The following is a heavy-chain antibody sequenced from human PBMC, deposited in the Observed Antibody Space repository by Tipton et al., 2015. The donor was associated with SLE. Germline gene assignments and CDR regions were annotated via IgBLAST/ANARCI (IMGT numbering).Heavy chain of an antibody. CDR3: ARKRVSRRDGYKYGMDV. Sequence: VQLVQSGAEVKKPGESLKISCKGSGYSFTNYWIGWVRQMPGKGLEWMGIIYPGDSDTRYSPSFQGQVTISADKSISTAYLQWSSLKASDTAMYYCARKRVSRRDGYKYGMDVWGQGTTVTVSS. D-gene: IGHD5-24*01. J-gene: IGHJ6*02. V-gene: IGHV5-51*01. CDR2: IYPGDSDT. CDR1: GYSFTNYW.